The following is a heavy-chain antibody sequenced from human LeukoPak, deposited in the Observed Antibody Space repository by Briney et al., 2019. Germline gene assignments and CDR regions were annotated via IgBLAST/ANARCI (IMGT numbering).Heavy chain of an antibody. V-gene: IGHV4-4*07. J-gene: IGHJ3*02. CDR1: GGYISSYY. CDR3: ARPYYYDSRDAFDI. CDR2: ISTSGST. Sequence: SETLSLTCSVSGGYISSYYWSWIRQPAGKGLESIGHISTSGSTNYNPSLKSRVTMSVDTSKNQFSLKLSSVTAADTAVYYCARPYYYDSRDAFDIWGQGTMVTVSS. D-gene: IGHD3-22*01.